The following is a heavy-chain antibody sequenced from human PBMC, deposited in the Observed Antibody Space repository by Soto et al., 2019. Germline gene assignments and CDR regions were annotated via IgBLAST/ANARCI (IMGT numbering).Heavy chain of an antibody. D-gene: IGHD2-2*02. J-gene: IGHJ4*02. CDR3: ATEVKVVPAAIYAVDY. CDR2: INPSGGST. CDR1: GYTFTSYY. V-gene: IGHV1-46*01. Sequence: GASVKVSCKASGYTFTSYYMHWVRQAPGQGLEWMGIINPSGGSTSYAQKFQGRVTMTRDTSTSTVYMELSSLRSEDTAVYYCATEVKVVPAAIYAVDYWGQGTLVTVSS.